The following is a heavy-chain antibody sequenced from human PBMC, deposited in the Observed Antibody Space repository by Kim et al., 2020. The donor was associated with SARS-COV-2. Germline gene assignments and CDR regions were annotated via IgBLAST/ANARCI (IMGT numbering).Heavy chain of an antibody. J-gene: IGHJ4*02. D-gene: IGHD3-10*01. Sequence: GGSLRLSCAASGFTFSDYYMSWIRQAPGKGLEWVSDISNSGSLTYYADSVKGRFTISRDNAKNSLYLQVNSLRAEDTAVYYCARNGNYYGSGNRPFDYWGQGTLVTVSS. CDR3: ARNGNYYGSGNRPFDY. CDR1: GFTFSDYY. V-gene: IGHV3-11*01. CDR2: ISNSGSLT.